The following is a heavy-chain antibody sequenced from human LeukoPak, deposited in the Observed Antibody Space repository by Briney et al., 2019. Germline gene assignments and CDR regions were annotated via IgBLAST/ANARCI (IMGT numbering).Heavy chain of an antibody. V-gene: IGHV5-51*01. D-gene: IGHD3-10*01. J-gene: IGHJ3*02. CDR3: ASRGAVVPAYDAFDI. Sequence: GESLKISCKGSGYTFTSYWIGWVRQMPGKGREWMGIIFPADSDTRYSPSFQGQVTISADKSISTAYLQWSSLKASDTAMYYWASRGAVVPAYDAFDIWGQGTMVTVSS. CDR2: IFPADSDT. CDR1: GYTFTSYW.